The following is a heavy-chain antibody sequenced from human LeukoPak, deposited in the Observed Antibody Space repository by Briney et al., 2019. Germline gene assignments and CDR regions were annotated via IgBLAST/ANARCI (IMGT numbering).Heavy chain of an antibody. D-gene: IGHD6-19*01. CDR1: GYSISSGYY. J-gene: IGHJ4*02. CDR2: IYYSGST. CDR3: ARFNAVAGADY. V-gene: IGHV4-61*01. Sequence: SETLSLTCTVSGYSISSGYYWGWIRQPPGKGLEWIGYIYYSGSTNYNPSLKSRVTISVDTSKNQFSLKLSSVTAADTAVYYCARFNAVAGADYWGQGTLVTVSS.